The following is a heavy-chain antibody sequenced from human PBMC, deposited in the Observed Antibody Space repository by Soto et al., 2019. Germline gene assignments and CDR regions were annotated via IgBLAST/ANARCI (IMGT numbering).Heavy chain of an antibody. V-gene: IGHV4-31*03. CDR1: GGSISSGGYY. J-gene: IGHJ5*02. Sequence: QVQLQESGPGLVKPSQTLSLTCTVSGGSISSGGYYWTWIRQHPGKGLEWIGYIYYSGSTYYNPSLXSXXTLAVDTSKNQFSRKLSSVPAADTAVYYCARSVFPWGQGTLVTVSS. CDR3: ARSVFP. CDR2: IYYSGST.